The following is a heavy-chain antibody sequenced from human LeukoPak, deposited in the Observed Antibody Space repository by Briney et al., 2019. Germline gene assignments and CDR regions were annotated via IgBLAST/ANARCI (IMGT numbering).Heavy chain of an antibody. CDR1: GFTFNSYW. V-gene: IGHV3-74*01. Sequence: GGSLRLSCAASGFTFNSYWMVWFRQAPGKGLGWVSCINPDGSWTLHADSVKGRFAISRDYARNTLYLQMNSLRVEDTAMYYCARYEQRPGVTASDPWSQGTLVTVSS. J-gene: IGHJ5*02. CDR3: ARYEQRPGVTASDP. CDR2: INPDGSWT. D-gene: IGHD2-21*02.